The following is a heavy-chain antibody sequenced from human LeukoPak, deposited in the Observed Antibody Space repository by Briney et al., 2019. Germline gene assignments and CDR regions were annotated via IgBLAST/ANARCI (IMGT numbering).Heavy chain of an antibody. Sequence: SETLSLTCTVSGGSISSGGYYWSWIRQHPGKGLEWIGYIYYSGSTYYNPSLKSRVTISVDTSKNQFSLKLSSVTAADTAVYYCARSGRAGSSSVSHFDYWGQGTLVTVSS. D-gene: IGHD6-6*01. CDR1: GGSISSGGYY. CDR3: ARSGRAGSSSVSHFDY. V-gene: IGHV4-31*03. CDR2: IYYSGST. J-gene: IGHJ4*02.